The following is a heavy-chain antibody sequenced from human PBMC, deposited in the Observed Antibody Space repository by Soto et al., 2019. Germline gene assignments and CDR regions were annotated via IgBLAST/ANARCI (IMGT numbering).Heavy chain of an antibody. V-gene: IGHV3-15*01. CDR3: TTDLPGADPYYYDSSGYYH. CDR2: IKSKTDGGTT. Sequence: PVGSLRLSCAASGFTFSNAWMSWVRQAPGKGLEWVGRIKSKTDGGTTDYAAPVKGRFTISRDDSKNTLYLQMNSLKTEDTAVYYCTTDLPGADPYYYDSSGYYHWGQGTLVTVSS. CDR1: GFTFSNAW. J-gene: IGHJ5*02. D-gene: IGHD3-22*01.